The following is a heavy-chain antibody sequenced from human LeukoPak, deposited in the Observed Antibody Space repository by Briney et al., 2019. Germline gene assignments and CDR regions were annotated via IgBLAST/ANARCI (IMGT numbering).Heavy chain of an antibody. D-gene: IGHD3-9*01. V-gene: IGHV3-23*01. CDR2: ISGSGGST. J-gene: IGHJ4*02. Sequence: GGSLRLSCAASGFTFSSYAMSCVRQAPGKGLEWVSAISGSGGSTYYADSVKGRFTISRDNSKNTLYLQMNSLRAEDTAVYYCAKDRGILTGYADYWGQGTLVTVSS. CDR1: GFTFSSYA. CDR3: AKDRGILTGYADY.